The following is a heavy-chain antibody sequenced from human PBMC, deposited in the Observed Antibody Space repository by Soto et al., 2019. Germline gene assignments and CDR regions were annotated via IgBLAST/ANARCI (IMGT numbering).Heavy chain of an antibody. V-gene: IGHV1-18*01. CDR2: ISAYNGDT. CDR1: GYAFTSYG. D-gene: IGHD2-8*01. CDR3: ARSGAYCTSITCLFDSF. Sequence: QAQLVQSGGEVKKPGASVKVSCRASGYAFTSYGYAWVRQAPGQGLEWMGWISAYNGDTNYAQKFQDRVTLTTDTSMTTVHMELRNLGSDDTAVYYCARSGAYCTSITCLFDSFWGLGTLVTVSS. J-gene: IGHJ4*02.